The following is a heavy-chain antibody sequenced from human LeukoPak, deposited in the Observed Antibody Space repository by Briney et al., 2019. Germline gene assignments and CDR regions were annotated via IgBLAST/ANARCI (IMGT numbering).Heavy chain of an antibody. CDR2: IGGTGIYT. CDR3: ATRPIPVAGNNFFGP. Sequence: GGSLRLSCAASGFTFSTYGMSWVRQAPGKGLEWVSTIGGTGIYTFYADSVKGRFTISRDNSENTLYLQMDSLRAEDTAVYYCATRPIPVAGNNFFGPWGQGALVTVSS. D-gene: IGHD6-19*01. J-gene: IGHJ5*02. V-gene: IGHV3-23*01. CDR1: GFTFSTYG.